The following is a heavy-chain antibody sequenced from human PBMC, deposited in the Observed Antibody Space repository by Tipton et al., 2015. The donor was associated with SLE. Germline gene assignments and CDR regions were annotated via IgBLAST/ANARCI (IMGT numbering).Heavy chain of an antibody. D-gene: IGHD2-8*01. Sequence: TLSLTCTVSGGSINSFYWSWIRQPPGKGLEWIGYINDNGYTTYNPSLKSRVTMSLDTSKNQFSLRLNSVSAADTAVYYCAKWTRGFDYWGQGTLVTVSS. CDR1: GGSINSFY. J-gene: IGHJ4*02. CDR3: AKWTRGFDY. V-gene: IGHV4-59*12. CDR2: INDNGYT.